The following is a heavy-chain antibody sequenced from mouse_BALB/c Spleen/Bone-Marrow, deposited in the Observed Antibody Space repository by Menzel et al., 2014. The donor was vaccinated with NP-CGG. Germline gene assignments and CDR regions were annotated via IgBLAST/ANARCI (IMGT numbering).Heavy chain of an antibody. J-gene: IGHJ3*01. CDR1: GFDFSRYW. V-gene: IGHV4-1*02. CDR3: ARGGYGSSYWFAY. CDR2: INPDSSTI. Sequence: EVMLVESGGGLVQPGGSLKLSCAASGFDFSRYWMSWVRQAPGKGLEWIGEINPDSSTINYTPSLKDKFIISRDNAKNTLYLQMGKVRSEDTALYYCARGGYGSSYWFAYWGQGTLVTVSA. D-gene: IGHD1-1*01.